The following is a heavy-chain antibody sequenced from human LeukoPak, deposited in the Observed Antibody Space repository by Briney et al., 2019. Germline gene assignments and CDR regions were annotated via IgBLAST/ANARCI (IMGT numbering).Heavy chain of an antibody. J-gene: IGHJ3*02. D-gene: IGHD3-22*01. V-gene: IGHV1-69*13. CDR2: IIPIFGTA. Sequence: SVKVSCKASGGTFSSYAISWVRQAPGQGLEWMGGIIPIFGTADYGQKFQGRVTITADESTSTAYMDLSSLRAEDTAVYYCARDQGYYDSSGYYFFSVGPRGFDIWGQGTMVTVSS. CDR3: ARDQGYYDSSGYYFFSVGPRGFDI. CDR1: GGTFSSYA.